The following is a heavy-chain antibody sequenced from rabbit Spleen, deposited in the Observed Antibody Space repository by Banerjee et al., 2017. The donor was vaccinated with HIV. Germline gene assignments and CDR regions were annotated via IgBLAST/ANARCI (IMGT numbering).Heavy chain of an antibody. J-gene: IGHJ6*01. CDR2: ISAGSGGTT. Sequence: QEQLEESGGDLVKPEGSLTLTCTASGFSFSGNYYMCWVRQAPGKGLEWIACISAGSGGTTYYANWAKGRFTISKTSSTTVTLQMTRLTAADTATYFCARDTSSSFSSYGMDLWGQGTLVTVS. D-gene: IGHD1-1*01. CDR1: GFSFSGNYY. V-gene: IGHV1S45*01. CDR3: ARDTSSSFSSYGMDL.